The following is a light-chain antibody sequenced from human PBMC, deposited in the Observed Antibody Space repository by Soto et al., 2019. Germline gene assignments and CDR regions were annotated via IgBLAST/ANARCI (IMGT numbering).Light chain of an antibody. CDR2: SNN. Sequence: QYLRRQTPSASGTPGQRVSISCSGYSSSIGTNFVYWYQQLPGTAPKVLIHSNNQRPSGVPDRFSGSKSGTSASLAISGLRSEDEADYSCAAWDDNLSTYVFGSGTKVTVL. V-gene: IGLV1-47*02. CDR1: SSSIGTNF. J-gene: IGLJ1*01. CDR3: AAWDDNLSTYV.